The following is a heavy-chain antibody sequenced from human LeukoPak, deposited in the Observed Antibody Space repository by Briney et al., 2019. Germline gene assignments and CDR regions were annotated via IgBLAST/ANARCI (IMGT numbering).Heavy chain of an antibody. D-gene: IGHD2-8*01. Sequence: GGSLRLSCAASGFTFSSYAMSWVRQAPGKGLEWVSAISGSGGSTYYTDSVKGRFTISRDNSKNTLYLQMNSLRAEDTAVYYCAKGPAATKYNWFDPWGQGTLVTVSS. CDR2: ISGSGGST. V-gene: IGHV3-23*01. J-gene: IGHJ5*02. CDR3: AKGPAATKYNWFDP. CDR1: GFTFSSYA.